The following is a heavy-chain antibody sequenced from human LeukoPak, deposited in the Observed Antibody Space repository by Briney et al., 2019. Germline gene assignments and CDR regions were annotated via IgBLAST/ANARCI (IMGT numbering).Heavy chain of an antibody. CDR2: IYSGDSI. CDR1: GFTFDNYG. V-gene: IGHV3-66*01. J-gene: IGHJ4*02. CDR3: VRDAY. Sequence: GGSLRLSCAASGFTFDNYGMSWVRQAPGKGLEWVSVIYSGDSIYYADSVKGRFTISRDNSKNTLYLQMNSLRDEDTAVYYCVRDAYWGQGTLVTVSS.